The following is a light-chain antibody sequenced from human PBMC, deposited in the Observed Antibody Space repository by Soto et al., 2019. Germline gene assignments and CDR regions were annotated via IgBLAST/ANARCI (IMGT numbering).Light chain of an antibody. CDR3: MQALRTPCT. Sequence: DIVMTQSPVSLPVTPGEPASISCRSSQSLLHSNRYNYLDWYVQKPGHSPQLLIYLGSNRASGVPDRLSGSGSGTDFTLKISRVEAEDVGVYYCMQALRTPCTFGPGTKVEIK. J-gene: IGKJ3*01. CDR2: LGS. CDR1: QSLLHSNRYNY. V-gene: IGKV2-28*01.